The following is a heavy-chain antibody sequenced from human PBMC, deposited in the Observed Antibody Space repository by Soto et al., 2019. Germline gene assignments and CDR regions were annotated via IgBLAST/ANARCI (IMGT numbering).Heavy chain of an antibody. D-gene: IGHD6-13*01. CDR1: CGSISSYY. V-gene: IGHV4-59*12. CDR2: IYYSGST. J-gene: IGHJ6*02. Sequence: PSETLSLTCTVSCGSISSYYWSWIRQHPGKGLEWIGYIYYSGSTNYNPSLKSRLTIYPDTSKNQFSLQLNSVTPEDTAVYYCARDDFAFPPGIAAAGKSFGYYYGMDVWGQGTTVTVSS. CDR3: ARDDFAFPPGIAAAGKSFGYYYGMDV.